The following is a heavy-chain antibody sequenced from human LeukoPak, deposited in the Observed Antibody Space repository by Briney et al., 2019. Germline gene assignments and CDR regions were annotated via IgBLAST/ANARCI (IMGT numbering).Heavy chain of an antibody. Sequence: SQTLSLTCAISGDSVSSNSAAWNWIRQSPSRGLEWLGRTYYRSKWYNDYAVSVKSRIIINPDTSKNQFSLQLNSVTPEDTAVYYCARAIVATTILNWFDPWGQGTLVTVSS. J-gene: IGHJ5*02. CDR2: TYYRSKWYN. D-gene: IGHD5-12*01. CDR3: ARAIVATTILNWFDP. CDR1: GDSVSSNSAA. V-gene: IGHV6-1*01.